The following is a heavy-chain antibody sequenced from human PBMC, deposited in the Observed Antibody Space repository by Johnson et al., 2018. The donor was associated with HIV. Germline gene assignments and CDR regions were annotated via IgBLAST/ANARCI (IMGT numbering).Heavy chain of an antibody. D-gene: IGHD3-22*01. CDR1: GFIFSHYW. Sequence: VQLVESGGDLVQPGGSLRLSCVASGFIFSHYWMSWVRQAPGKGLEWLANIKEDGSEDYYVDSLKGRFTISRDNTKNTLYLQMNSLRAEDTAVYYCARVNFGGMIVVRGGAFDIWGQGTMVTVSS. J-gene: IGHJ3*02. CDR3: ARVNFGGMIVVRGGAFDI. CDR2: IKEDGSED. V-gene: IGHV3-7*02.